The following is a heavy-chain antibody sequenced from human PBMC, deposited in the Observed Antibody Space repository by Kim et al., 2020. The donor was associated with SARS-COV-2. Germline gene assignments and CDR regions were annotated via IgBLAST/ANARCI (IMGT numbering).Heavy chain of an antibody. CDR3: AKDARLYCSGGSCYGLD. Sequence: GGFLRLSCAASGFTFSSYGMHWVRQAPGKGLEWVGVISYDGSNKYYADSVKGRFTISRDNSKNTLYLQMNSLRAEDTAVYYCAKDARLYCSGGSCYGLD. CDR2: ISYDGSNK. D-gene: IGHD2-15*01. CDR1: GFTFSSYG. J-gene: IGHJ4*01. V-gene: IGHV3-30*18.